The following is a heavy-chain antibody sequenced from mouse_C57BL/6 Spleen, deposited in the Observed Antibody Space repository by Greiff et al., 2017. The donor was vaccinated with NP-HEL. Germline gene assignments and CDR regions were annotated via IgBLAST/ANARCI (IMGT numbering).Heavy chain of an antibody. D-gene: IGHD2-5*01. CDR1: GYTFTDYY. CDR2: IFPGSGST. Sequence: QVHVKQSGPELVKPGASVKISCKASGYTFTDYYINWVKQRPGQGLEWIGWIFPGSGSTYYNEKFKGKATLTVDKSSSTAYMLLRSLTSEDSAVYFCARSAYYSNYPWYFDYWGQGTTLTVSS. CDR3: ARSAYYSNYPWYFDY. V-gene: IGHV1-75*01. J-gene: IGHJ2*01.